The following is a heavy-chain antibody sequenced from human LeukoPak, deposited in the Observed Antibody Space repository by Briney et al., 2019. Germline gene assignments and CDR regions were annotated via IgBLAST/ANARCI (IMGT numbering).Heavy chain of an antibody. CDR2: IKQDGCKK. D-gene: IGHD6-13*01. CDR1: GFTFSRYW. Sequence: QPGGSQTLSCAPSGFTFSRYWMSWARHAPGKGLEWVANIKQDGCKKYNLDSVKGRFTISRDNAKNSLSLKMNSLRAEDTAAYYCASQYSSSWYEYYYYYGMDVWGQGTTVTVSS. CDR3: ASQYSSSWYEYYYYYGMDV. J-gene: IGHJ6*02. V-gene: IGHV3-7*01.